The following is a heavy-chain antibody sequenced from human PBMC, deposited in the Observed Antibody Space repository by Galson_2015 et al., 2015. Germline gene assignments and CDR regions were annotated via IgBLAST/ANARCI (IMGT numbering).Heavy chain of an antibody. CDR2: ISSSSSYI. CDR1: GFAFSSYA. D-gene: IGHD6-6*01. V-gene: IGHV3-21*01. Sequence: SLRLSCAASGFAFSSYAMSWVRQAPGKGLEWVSSISSSSSYIYYADSVKGRFTISRDNAKNSLYLQMNSLRAEDTAVYYCARDHYSSSSRGDWFDPWGQGTLVTVSS. J-gene: IGHJ5*02. CDR3: ARDHYSSSSRGDWFDP.